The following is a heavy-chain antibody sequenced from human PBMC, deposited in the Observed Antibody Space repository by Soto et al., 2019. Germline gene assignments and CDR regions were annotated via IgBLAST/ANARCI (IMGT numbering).Heavy chain of an antibody. CDR1: GGSISSYY. CDR2: INYSGST. CDR3: ARAGVRWSDWYFGL. D-gene: IGHD4-17*01. J-gene: IGHJ2*01. V-gene: IGHV4-59*13. Sequence: QVQLQESGPGLVKPSETLSLTCTVSGGSISSYYWTWIRQPPGKGLEWIAYINYSGSTNYNPSLRSRGTISLDTSRDQFSLKLRSVTAADRAVYYCARAGVRWSDWYFGLWGRGTLVTVSS.